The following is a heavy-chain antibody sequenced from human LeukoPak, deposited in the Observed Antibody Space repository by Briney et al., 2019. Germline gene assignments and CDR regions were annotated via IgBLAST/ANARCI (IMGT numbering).Heavy chain of an antibody. CDR1: GFTFDDYA. CDR2: ISWNSGSI. D-gene: IGHD6-13*01. CDR3: AKDYGYSSSWLDY. V-gene: IGHV3-9*01. J-gene: IGHJ4*02. Sequence: GGSLRLSCAASGFTFDDYAMHWVRQAPGKGLEWVSDISWNSGSIGYADSVKGRFTISRDNAKNSLYLQMNSLRAEDTALYYCAKDYGYSSSWLDYWGQGTLVTVSS.